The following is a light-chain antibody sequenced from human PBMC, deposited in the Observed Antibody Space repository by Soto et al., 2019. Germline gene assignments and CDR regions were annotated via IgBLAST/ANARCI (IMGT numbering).Light chain of an antibody. Sequence: QSVLTQPPSASGTPGQRVTISCSGGSSNIGSNAVNWYQQFPGTAPKLLIYTDNQRPSGVPDRISGSKSGTSASLAISGLQSEDEADYLCAAWDGSLNAYVFGTGTKLTVL. V-gene: IGLV1-44*01. J-gene: IGLJ1*01. CDR3: AAWDGSLNAYV. CDR1: SSNIGSNA. CDR2: TDN.